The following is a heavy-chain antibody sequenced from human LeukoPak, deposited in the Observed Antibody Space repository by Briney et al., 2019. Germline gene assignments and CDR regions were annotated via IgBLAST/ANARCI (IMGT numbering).Heavy chain of an antibody. CDR3: ARGPIHSGPNVIDY. V-gene: IGHV3-48*02. CDR1: GFTFGSYS. Sequence: GGSLRLSCAASGFTFGSYSMNWVRQAPGKGLEWVSYISSSSSTIYYADSVKGRFTISRDNAKNSLYLQMNSLRDEDTAVYYCARGPIHSGPNVIDYWGQGTLVTVSS. J-gene: IGHJ4*02. CDR2: ISSSSSTI. D-gene: IGHD1-26*01.